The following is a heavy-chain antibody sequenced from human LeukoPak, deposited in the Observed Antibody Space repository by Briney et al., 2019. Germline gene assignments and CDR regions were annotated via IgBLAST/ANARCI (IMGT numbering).Heavy chain of an antibody. V-gene: IGHV4-59*01. Sequence: PSETLSLTCTVSGGSISSYYWSWPRQPPGKGLEWIGYIYYSGSTNYNPSLKSRVTISVDTSKNQFSLKLSSVTAADTAVYYCARCYDFWSGYPFDYWGQGTLVTVSS. CDR3: ARCYDFWSGYPFDY. J-gene: IGHJ4*02. D-gene: IGHD3-3*01. CDR1: GGSISSYY. CDR2: IYYSGST.